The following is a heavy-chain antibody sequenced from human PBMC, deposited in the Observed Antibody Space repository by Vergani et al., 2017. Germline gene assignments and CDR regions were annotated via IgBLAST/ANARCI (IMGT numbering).Heavy chain of an antibody. CDR1: GGSFSGYY. CDR3: ASRYCSSTSCSFDY. V-gene: IGHV4-34*01. J-gene: IGHJ3*01. CDR2: INHSGST. D-gene: IGHD2-2*01. Sequence: QVQLQQWGAGLLKPSETLSLTCAVYGGSFSGYYWSWIRQPPGKGLEWIGEINHSGSTNYNPSLKRRVTISVDTSKNQFSLKLSSVTAADTAVYYCASRYCSSTSCSFDYWGQGTMVTVSS.